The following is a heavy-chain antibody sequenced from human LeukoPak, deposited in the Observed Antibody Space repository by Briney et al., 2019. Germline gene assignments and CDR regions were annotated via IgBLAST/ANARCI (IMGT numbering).Heavy chain of an antibody. CDR1: GFSFSDYW. V-gene: IGHV3-7*01. J-gene: IGHJ6*04. CDR2: IKKDGSEK. D-gene: IGHD3-22*01. Sequence: GGSLRLSCAASGFSFSDYWMSWVRQAPGKGLEWVANIKKDGSEKHYVDSVKGRFTFSRDNAKNSLYLQMNSLRAEDTAVYYCARDLARVVVSALDVWGKGTTVTVSS. CDR3: ARDLARVVVSALDV.